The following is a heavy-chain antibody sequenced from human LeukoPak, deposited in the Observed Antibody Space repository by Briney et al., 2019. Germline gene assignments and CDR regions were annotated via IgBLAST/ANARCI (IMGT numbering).Heavy chain of an antibody. CDR3: ARRGYSYGYDYVYFYYYYYYMDV. D-gene: IGHD5-18*01. Sequence: GAPVKVSCKTSGGTFSSYAITWVRQTPVQGLEWMGGIIPIFGTTNYAQKFQDRVTITADKSTSTPYMKLSSLRSEDTAVYYCARRGYSYGYDYVYFYYYYYYMDVWGKGTTVTISS. J-gene: IGHJ6*03. V-gene: IGHV1-69*06. CDR1: GGTFSSYA. CDR2: IIPIFGTT.